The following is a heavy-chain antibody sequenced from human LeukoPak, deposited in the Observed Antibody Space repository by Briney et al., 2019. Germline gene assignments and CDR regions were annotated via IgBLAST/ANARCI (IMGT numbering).Heavy chain of an antibody. CDR3: ARLSEGVVTLYYMDV. V-gene: IGHV4-39*01. J-gene: IGHJ6*03. Sequence: SETLSLTCTVYGGSISSSSYYWGWIRQPPGKGLEGIGSTYYSGSTYYNPSLKSRVTISVDTSKNQFSLKLSSVTAADTAVYYCARLSEGVVTLYYMDVWGKGTTVTVSS. CDR2: TYYSGST. CDR1: GGSISSSSYY. D-gene: IGHD3-3*01.